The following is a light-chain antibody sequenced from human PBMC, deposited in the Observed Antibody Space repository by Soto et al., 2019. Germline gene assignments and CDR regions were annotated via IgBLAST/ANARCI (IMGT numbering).Light chain of an antibody. Sequence: VMTQSPLSLPVTPGEPASISCRSSQSLLHSNGYKYLDWYLQKPGQSPQVLIYLGSNRSSGVPDRFSGSGSGTDFTLKISRVEAEDVGVYYCMQALLTMWT. J-gene: IGKJ1*01. CDR3: MQALLTMWT. CDR2: LGS. CDR1: QSLLHSNGYKY. V-gene: IGKV2-28*01.